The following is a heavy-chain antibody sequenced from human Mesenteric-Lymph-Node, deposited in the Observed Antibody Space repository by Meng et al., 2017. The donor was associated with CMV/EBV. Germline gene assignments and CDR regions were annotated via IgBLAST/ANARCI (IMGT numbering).Heavy chain of an antibody. D-gene: IGHD3-22*01. J-gene: IGHJ4*02. Sequence: SETLSLTCAVYGGSFSGYYWSWIRQPPGKGLEWIGEINHSGSTNYNPSLKSRVTISVDTSKNQFSLKLSSVTAADTAIYHCVRDLSFDASGFFDSWGQGTLVTVSS. V-gene: IGHV4-34*01. CDR1: GGSFSGYY. CDR2: INHSGST. CDR3: VRDLSFDASGFFDS.